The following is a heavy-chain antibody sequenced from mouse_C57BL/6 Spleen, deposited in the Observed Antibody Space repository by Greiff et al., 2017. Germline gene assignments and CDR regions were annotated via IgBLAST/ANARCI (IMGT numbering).Heavy chain of an antibody. J-gene: IGHJ2*01. CDR2: INPGSGGT. CDR1: GYAFTNYL. CDR3: ARSAHYCGSSYGGDY. Sequence: VQLQQSGAELVRPGTSVKVSCKASGYAFTNYLIEWVKQRPGQGLEWIGVINPGSGGTNYNEKFKGKATLTADKSYSTAYMQLSSLTSEDSAVYFWARSAHYCGSSYGGDYWGQGTTLTVSS. D-gene: IGHD1-1*01. V-gene: IGHV1-54*01.